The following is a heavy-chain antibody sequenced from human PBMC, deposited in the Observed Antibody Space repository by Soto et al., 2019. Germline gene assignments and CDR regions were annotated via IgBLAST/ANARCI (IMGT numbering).Heavy chain of an antibody. CDR3: ARDAGASRYYGMDV. V-gene: IGHV4-4*02. CDR2: IYHSGAT. D-gene: IGHD2-8*02. CDR1: GASTSSENW. Sequence: QVQLQESGPALVKPSGTLSLACTVSGASTSSENWWSWVRQAPGKGLEWIGEIYHSGATHYSPSLKSRVTISLDKSKNQFFRKLDSVTAADSAVYYCARDAGASRYYGMDVWGQGTKVTVSS. J-gene: IGHJ6*02.